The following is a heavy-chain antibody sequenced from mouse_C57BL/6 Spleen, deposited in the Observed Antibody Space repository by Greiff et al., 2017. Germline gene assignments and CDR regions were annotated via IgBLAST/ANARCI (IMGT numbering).Heavy chain of an antibody. D-gene: IGHD2-4*01. CDR2: ISGGGGNT. J-gene: IGHJ1*03. Sequence: EVMLVESGGGLVKPGGSLKLSCAASGFTFSSYTMSWVRQTPEKRLEWVATISGGGGNTYYPDSVKGRFTISRDNAKNTLYLQMSRLRSEDTALYYCARPMITTRYWYFDVWGTGTTVTVSS. CDR1: GFTFSSYT. V-gene: IGHV5-9*01. CDR3: ARPMITTRYWYFDV.